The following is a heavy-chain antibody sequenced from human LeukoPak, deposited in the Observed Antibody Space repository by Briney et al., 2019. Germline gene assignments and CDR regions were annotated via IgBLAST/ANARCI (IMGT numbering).Heavy chain of an antibody. J-gene: IGHJ4*02. D-gene: IGHD1-14*01. CDR1: GFTFSNYW. Sequence: PGGSLRLSCAASGFTFSNYWMAWVRQAPGKGLEWVANIKTDGYDKYYADSVKGRFTISRDNAKSSLYLQMDSLRAEDTAVYYCEKAHYNHGWLPNYFDYWGQGTLVTVSS. CDR2: IKTDGYDK. V-gene: IGHV3-7*01. CDR3: EKAHYNHGWLPNYFDY.